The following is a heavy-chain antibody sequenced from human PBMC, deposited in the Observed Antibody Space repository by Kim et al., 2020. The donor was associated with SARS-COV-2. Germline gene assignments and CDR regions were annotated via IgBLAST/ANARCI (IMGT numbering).Heavy chain of an antibody. CDR2: IYYSGST. V-gene: IGHV4-39*07. D-gene: IGHD3-22*01. CDR3: AREFAVVVINYFQH. CDR1: GGSISSSSYY. Sequence: SETLSLTCTVSGGSISSSSYYWGWIRQPPGKGLEWIGSIYYSGSTYYNPSLKSRVTISVDTSKNQFSLKLSSVTAADTAVYYCAREFAVVVINYFQHWGQGTLVTVSS. J-gene: IGHJ1*01.